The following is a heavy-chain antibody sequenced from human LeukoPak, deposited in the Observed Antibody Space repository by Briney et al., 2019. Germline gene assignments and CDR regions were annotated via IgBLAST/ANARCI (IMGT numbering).Heavy chain of an antibody. D-gene: IGHD2-2*01. CDR1: GFTFRSYG. Sequence: GGSLRLSCAASGFTFRSYGMHWVRQAPGKGLEWVAVISYDGTNKYYADSVKGRFTISRDNSKNTLYLQMNSLRAEDTTVYYCVKSKTPAAISLGGYWGQGTLVTVSS. CDR2: ISYDGTNK. J-gene: IGHJ4*02. V-gene: IGHV3-30*18. CDR3: VKSKTPAAISLGGY.